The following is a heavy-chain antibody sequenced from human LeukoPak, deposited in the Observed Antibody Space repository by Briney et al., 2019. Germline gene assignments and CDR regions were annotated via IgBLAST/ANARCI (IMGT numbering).Heavy chain of an antibody. CDR1: GFTFSSYG. Sequence: PGGSLRLSCAASGFTFSSYGMHWVRQAPGKGLECVVVISYDGSNKYYADSVKGRFTISRDNSKNTLYLQMNSLRAEDTAVYYCAKKAGEYQLLWEGYYYGMDVWGQGTTVTVSS. CDR3: AKKAGEYQLLWEGYYYGMDV. J-gene: IGHJ6*02. V-gene: IGHV3-30*18. D-gene: IGHD2-2*01. CDR2: ISYDGSNK.